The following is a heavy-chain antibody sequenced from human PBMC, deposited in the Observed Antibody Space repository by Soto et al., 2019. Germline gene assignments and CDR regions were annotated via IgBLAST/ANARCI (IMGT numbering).Heavy chain of an antibody. CDR1: GYTFTSYG. CDR2: ISAYNGNT. J-gene: IGHJ5*02. CDR3: ARDLTVVPAAILGWFDP. V-gene: IGHV1-18*01. D-gene: IGHD2-2*02. Sequence: ASVKISCKASGYTFTSYGISWVRQAPGQGLEWMGWISAYNGNTNYAQKLQGRVTMTTDTSTTTAYMELRSLRSDETAVYYCARDLTVVPAAILGWFDPWGEGTLVTVSS.